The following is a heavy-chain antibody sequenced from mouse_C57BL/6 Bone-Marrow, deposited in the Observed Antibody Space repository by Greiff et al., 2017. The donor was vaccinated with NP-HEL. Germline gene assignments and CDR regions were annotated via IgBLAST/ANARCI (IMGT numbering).Heavy chain of an antibody. CDR1: GYTFTSYG. CDR3: ARPYDGNYAWFAY. J-gene: IGHJ3*01. CDR2: IYPRSGNT. D-gene: IGHD2-10*01. V-gene: IGHV1-81*01. Sequence: VQLQESGAELARPGASVKLSCKASGYTFTSYGISWVKQRTGQGLEWIGEIYPRSGNTYYNEKFKGKATLTADKSSSTAYMELRSLTSEDSAVYFCARPYDGNYAWFAYWGQGTLVTVSA.